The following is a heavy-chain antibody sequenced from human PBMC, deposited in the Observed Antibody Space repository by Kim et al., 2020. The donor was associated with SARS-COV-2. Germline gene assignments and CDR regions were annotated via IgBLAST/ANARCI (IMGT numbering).Heavy chain of an antibody. Sequence: SETLSLTCTVSGDSISISGYYWGWIRQPPGKGLEWIGSIFYSGTTYYNPSLKSRVTISVDTSKNHFSLKLTSVTATDAAVYYCAGAASSWYRFDYWGQGALVTVSS. CDR3: AGAASSWYRFDY. CDR1: GDSISISGYY. J-gene: IGHJ4*02. V-gene: IGHV4-39*02. CDR2: IFYSGTT. D-gene: IGHD6-13*01.